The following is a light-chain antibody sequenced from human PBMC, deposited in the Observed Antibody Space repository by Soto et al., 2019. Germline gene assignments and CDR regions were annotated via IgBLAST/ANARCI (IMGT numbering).Light chain of an antibody. Sequence: EIVLTQSPGTLSLSPGERATLSCRASQSVSSNYFAWYQQKPGQAPRLLIYGVSSRATGIPDRFSGSGSGTDFALTISRLEPEDFAVYYCEQYGSSPRTFGQGTKVDIK. CDR1: QSVSSNY. CDR3: EQYGSSPRT. CDR2: GVS. J-gene: IGKJ1*01. V-gene: IGKV3-20*01.